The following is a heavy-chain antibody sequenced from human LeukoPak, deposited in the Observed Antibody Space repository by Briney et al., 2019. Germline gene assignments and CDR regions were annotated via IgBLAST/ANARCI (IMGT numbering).Heavy chain of an antibody. CDR2: ISGSGDNT. V-gene: IGHV3-23*01. D-gene: IGHD6-19*01. CDR1: GFTFSSYA. J-gene: IGHJ4*02. Sequence: GGSLRLSCAASGFTFSSYAMNWVRQAPGKGLEWISSISGSGDNTYYADSVKGRFTISRDNSKNTLYLQMNSLRAEDTAVYYCARGIAVADNYFDYWGQGTLVTVSS. CDR3: ARGIAVADNYFDY.